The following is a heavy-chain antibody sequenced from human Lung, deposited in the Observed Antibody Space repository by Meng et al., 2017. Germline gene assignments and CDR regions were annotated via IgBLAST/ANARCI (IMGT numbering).Heavy chain of an antibody. Sequence: QSHMQGSGPGLVKPSEALSLTCSVSGGSISTSGYYWGWIRQPPGKGLEWIGSIGHSGFTYYTPSLKSRVAVSLDTSKSQFSLMLTSVTAADTAVYYCVRSSAWVRTGFDPWGQGTLVTVAS. CDR3: VRSSAWVRTGFDP. J-gene: IGHJ5*02. CDR1: GGSISTSGYY. CDR2: IGHSGFT. V-gene: IGHV4-39*01. D-gene: IGHD6-19*01.